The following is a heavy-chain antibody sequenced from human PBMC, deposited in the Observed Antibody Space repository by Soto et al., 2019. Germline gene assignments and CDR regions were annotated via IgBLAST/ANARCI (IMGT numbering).Heavy chain of an antibody. CDR3: ARARITFGGVIVIPYYFDY. D-gene: IGHD3-16*02. CDR1: GGSISSGGYY. CDR2: IYYSGST. Sequence: TLSLTCTVSGGSISSGGYYWSWIRQHPGKGLEWIGYIYYSGSTYYNPSLKSRVTISVDTSKNQFSLKLSSVTAADTAVYYCARARITFGGVIVIPYYFDYWGQGTLVTVSS. V-gene: IGHV4-31*03. J-gene: IGHJ4*02.